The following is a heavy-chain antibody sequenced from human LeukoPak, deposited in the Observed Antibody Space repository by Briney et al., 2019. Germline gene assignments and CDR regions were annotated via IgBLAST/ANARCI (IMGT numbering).Heavy chain of an antibody. J-gene: IGHJ4*02. D-gene: IGHD3-22*01. CDR3: ARNTYYYDSARVSGFDY. CDR2: IYTSGST. V-gene: IGHV4-61*02. CDR1: GGSISSGSYY. Sequence: PSETQSLTCTVSGGSISSGSYYWSWIRQPAGKGLEWIGRIYTSGSTNYNPSLKSRVTISVDTSKNQFSLKLSSVTAADTAVYYCARNTYYYDSARVSGFDYWGQGTLVTVSS.